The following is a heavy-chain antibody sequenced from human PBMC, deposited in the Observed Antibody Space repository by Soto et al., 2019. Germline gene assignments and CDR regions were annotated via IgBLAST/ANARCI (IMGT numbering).Heavy chain of an antibody. CDR2: ISAYTDTP. CDR3: ARVITGVEAWFDP. Sequence: QVQLVQSGAEVKKPGASVKVSCRASGYTFTNFGVTWVRRAPGQGLEWMGWISAYTDTPNYAQKFQGRVTMTSDTSTSTNYMNLRSLTSHDKAVYYCARVITGVEAWFDPWGQGTLVTVSS. J-gene: IGHJ5*02. D-gene: IGHD1-20*01. CDR1: GYTFTNFG. V-gene: IGHV1-18*01.